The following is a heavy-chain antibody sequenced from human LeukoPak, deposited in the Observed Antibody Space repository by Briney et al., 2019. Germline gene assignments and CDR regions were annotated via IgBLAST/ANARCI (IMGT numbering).Heavy chain of an antibody. D-gene: IGHD1-26*01. V-gene: IGHV3-23*01. J-gene: IGHJ6*02. CDR3: AKDRGDSASSYGMGV. CDR1: GFTFSSYA. CDR2: ISGSGGST. Sequence: GGSLRLSCAASGFTFSSYAMSWVRQAPGKGLEWVSAISGSGGSTYYADSVKGRFTISRDNAKNSLYLQMNSLRAEDTALYYCAKDRGDSASSYGMGVWGQGTTVTVSS.